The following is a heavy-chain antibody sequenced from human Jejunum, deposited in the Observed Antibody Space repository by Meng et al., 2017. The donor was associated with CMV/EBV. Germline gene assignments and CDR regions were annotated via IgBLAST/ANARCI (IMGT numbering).Heavy chain of an antibody. J-gene: IGHJ3*01. D-gene: IGHD6-19*01. V-gene: IGHV4-38-2*02. CDR1: SISTGKL. CDR2: IYHGGSP. CDR3: ARDLGAIAVRLDVCDL. Sequence: SISTGKLWGWLRQPPGKSLEWIGSIYHGGSPYYNPSLRSRVTLSLDTPNNQISLKLASVTATDTAVYYCARDLGAIAVRLDVCDLWGPGTMVTVSS.